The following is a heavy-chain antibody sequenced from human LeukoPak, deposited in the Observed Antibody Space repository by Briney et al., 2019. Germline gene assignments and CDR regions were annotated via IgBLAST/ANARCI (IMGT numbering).Heavy chain of an antibody. J-gene: IGHJ4*02. Sequence: GESLKISCKGSGYSFTSYWIGWVRQMPGKGLEWMGIIYPGDSDTRYSPSFQGQVTISADKSISTAYLQWSSLKASDTAMYYCAREGGGHRFLEWLRDFDYWGQGTLVTVSS. CDR3: AREGGGHRFLEWLRDFDY. CDR1: GYSFTSYW. CDR2: IYPGDSDT. V-gene: IGHV5-51*01. D-gene: IGHD3-3*01.